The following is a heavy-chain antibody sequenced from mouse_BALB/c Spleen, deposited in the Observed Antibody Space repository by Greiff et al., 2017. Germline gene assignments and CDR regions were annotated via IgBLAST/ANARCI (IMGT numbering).Heavy chain of an antibody. CDR1: GYTFTSYW. CDR2: INPSTGYT. J-gene: IGHJ4*01. Sequence: QVQLQQSGAELAKPGASVKMSCKASGYTFTSYWMHWVKQRPGQGLEWIGYINPSTGYTEYNQKFKDKATLTADKSSSTAYMQLSSLTSEDSAVYSCARCGNYDYYAMYYWGQGTSVTVSS. D-gene: IGHD2-1*01. V-gene: IGHV1-7*01. CDR3: ARCGNYDYYAMYY.